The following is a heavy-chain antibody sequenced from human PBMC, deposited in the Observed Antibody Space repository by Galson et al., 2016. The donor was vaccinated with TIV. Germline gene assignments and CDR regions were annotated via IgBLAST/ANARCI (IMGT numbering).Heavy chain of an antibody. CDR3: ARPSDSSWYFDL. D-gene: IGHD6-13*01. V-gene: IGHV1-69*13. CDR1: GGSFSNYD. CDR2: IVPIYRSP. Sequence: SVKVSCKASGGSFSNYDINWVRQAPGQGPEWMGGIVPIYRSPKYARRFQGRVTMTADESTNTVFVELTSLTSDDTATYYCARPSDSSWYFDLWGRGTQVIVSS. J-gene: IGHJ2*01.